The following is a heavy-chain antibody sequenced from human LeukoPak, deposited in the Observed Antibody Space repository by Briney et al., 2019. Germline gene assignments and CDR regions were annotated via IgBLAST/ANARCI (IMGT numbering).Heavy chain of an antibody. CDR1: GFTFSSYW. CDR3: ARDQEWELMPLDV. V-gene: IGHV3-7*01. Sequence: GGSLRLSCAASGFTFSSYWMSWVRQAPGKGLEWVANIKQDGSEKYYVDSVKGRFTISRDNAKNSLYPQMNSLRAEDTAVYYCARDQEWELMPLDVWGKGTTVTVSS. CDR2: IKQDGSEK. J-gene: IGHJ6*04. D-gene: IGHD1-26*01.